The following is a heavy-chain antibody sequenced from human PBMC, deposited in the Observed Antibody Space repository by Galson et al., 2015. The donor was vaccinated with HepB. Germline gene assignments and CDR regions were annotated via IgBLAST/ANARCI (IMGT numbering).Heavy chain of an antibody. CDR1: GFTFTGYP. CDR2: ISSYSHTT. J-gene: IGHJ4*02. Sequence: SLRLSCAASGFTFTGYPMHWVRQTPGKGLEWLSYISSYSHTTYYADSVKGRFTISRDNAKSSLYLQMNSLRAEDTAVYSCARAYCSRLSCSSNDYRGQGTLVTVSS. CDR3: ARAYCSRLSCSSNDY. D-gene: IGHD2-2*01. V-gene: IGHV3-48*04.